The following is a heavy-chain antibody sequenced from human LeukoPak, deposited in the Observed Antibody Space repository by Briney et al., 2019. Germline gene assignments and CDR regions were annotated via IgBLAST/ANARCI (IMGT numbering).Heavy chain of an antibody. V-gene: IGHV1-69*04. Sequence: ASVKVSCKASGGTFSSYAISWVRQAPGQGLEWMGRIIPILGIANYAQKFQGRVTITADKSTSTAYMELSSLRSEDTAVYYCARDGSSGYYPILSPLDYWGQGTLVTVSS. CDR2: IIPILGIA. J-gene: IGHJ4*02. CDR1: GGTFSSYA. D-gene: IGHD3-22*01. CDR3: ARDGSSGYYPILSPLDY.